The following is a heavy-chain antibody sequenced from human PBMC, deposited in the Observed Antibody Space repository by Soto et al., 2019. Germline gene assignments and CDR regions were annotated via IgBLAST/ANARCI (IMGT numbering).Heavy chain of an antibody. CDR1: GFTFDDYA. V-gene: IGHV3-9*01. CDR3: AKDTWPVAATFWYFDL. CDR2: ISWNSGSI. Sequence: EVQLVESGGGLVQPGRSLRLSCAASGFTFDDYAMHWVRQAPGKGLEWVSGISWNSGSIGYADSVKGRFTISGDNAKNSLYLQMNSLRAEDTALYYCAKDTWPVAATFWYFDLWGRGTLVTVSS. J-gene: IGHJ2*01. D-gene: IGHD2-15*01.